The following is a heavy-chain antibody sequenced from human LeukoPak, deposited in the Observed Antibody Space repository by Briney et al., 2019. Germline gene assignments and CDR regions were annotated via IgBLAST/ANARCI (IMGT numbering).Heavy chain of an antibody. D-gene: IGHD3-10*01. J-gene: IGHJ6*02. CDR2: SGGS. CDR3: ARTRRHYYCSGKNLTPWPAGLDV. V-gene: IGHV4-59*01. Sequence: SVTLSLTCTVSGGSFSDFYWTWIPESPGQGLEWIGYSGGSNYNPSLKSRVTSSVDKSKRHSSLTLSSVTAADTGIYYCARTRRHYYCSGKNLTPWPAGLDVWGQGTTVIVS. CDR1: GGSFSDFY.